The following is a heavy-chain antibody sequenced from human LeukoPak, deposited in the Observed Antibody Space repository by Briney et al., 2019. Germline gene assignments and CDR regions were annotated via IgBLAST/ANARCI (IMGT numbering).Heavy chain of an antibody. CDR1: GFTFSSYG. CDR2: ISGSGGST. J-gene: IGHJ4*02. D-gene: IGHD3-10*01. V-gene: IGHV3-23*01. CDR3: ARGRGYLDY. Sequence: GGSLRLSCAASGFTFSSYGMHWVRQAPGKGLEWVSAISGSGGSTYYADSVKGRFTISRDNSKNTLYLQMNSLRAEDTAVYYCARGRGYLDYWGQGTLVTVSS.